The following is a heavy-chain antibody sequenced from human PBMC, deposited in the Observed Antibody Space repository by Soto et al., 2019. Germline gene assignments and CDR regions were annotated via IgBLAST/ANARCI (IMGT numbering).Heavy chain of an antibody. V-gene: IGHV4-59*01. CDR3: ARGEAGYYYDSSGYTVTPSAFDI. CDR1: GGSLSSYY. Sequence: PSETLSLTCTVSGGSLSSYYWSWIRQPPGKGLERIGYIYYSGSTNYNPSLKSRVTISVDTSKNQFSLKLSSVTAADTAVYYCARGEAGYYYDSSGYTVTPSAFDIWGQGTMVTVSS. CDR2: IYYSGST. D-gene: IGHD3-22*01. J-gene: IGHJ3*02.